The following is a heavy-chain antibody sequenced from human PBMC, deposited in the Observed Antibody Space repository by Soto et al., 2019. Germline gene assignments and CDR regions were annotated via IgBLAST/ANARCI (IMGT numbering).Heavy chain of an antibody. D-gene: IGHD3-3*01. CDR1: GGTFSSYA. J-gene: IGHJ2*01. CDR3: ARGAIILDGLLLTDNWYFDL. V-gene: IGHV1-69*01. Sequence: QVQLVQSGAEVKKPGSSVKVSCKASGGTFSSYAISWVRQAPGQGLEWMGGIIPIFGTANYAQKFQGRVTITADESTSTAYMELSSLRSEDTAVYYCARGAIILDGLLLTDNWYFDLWGRGTLVTVSS. CDR2: IIPIFGTA.